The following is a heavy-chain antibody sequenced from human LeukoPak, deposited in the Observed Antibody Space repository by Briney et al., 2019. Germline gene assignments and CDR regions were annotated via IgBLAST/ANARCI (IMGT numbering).Heavy chain of an antibody. Sequence: ASVKVSCKASGYXFTTYGITWVRQAPGQGLEWMGWIGAYNDHTNYAQKLQGRVTMTTDTSTSTAYMELRSLRSDDTAVYYCTRDYYGSGSAFDYWGQGTLVTVSS. J-gene: IGHJ4*02. CDR3: TRDYYGSGSAFDY. V-gene: IGHV1-18*01. CDR1: GYXFTTYG. D-gene: IGHD3-10*01. CDR2: IGAYNDHT.